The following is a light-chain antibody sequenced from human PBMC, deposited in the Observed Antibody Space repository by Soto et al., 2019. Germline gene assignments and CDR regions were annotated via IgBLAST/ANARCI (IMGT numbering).Light chain of an antibody. CDR2: KAS. Sequence: DIKMTQSPSTLSAYVGDRVTITCRASQSISSWLAWYQQKPGKAPKLLIYKASSVESGVPSRFSGSGSGTEFTLTISSLQPDDFATYYCQQYNTYPWTFGQGTKVEIK. CDR3: QQYNTYPWT. CDR1: QSISSW. J-gene: IGKJ1*01. V-gene: IGKV1-5*03.